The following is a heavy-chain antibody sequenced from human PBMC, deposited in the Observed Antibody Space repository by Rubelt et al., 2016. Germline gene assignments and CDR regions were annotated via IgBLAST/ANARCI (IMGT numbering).Heavy chain of an antibody. V-gene: IGHV1-18*01. Sequence: QVHLVQSAIEVKKPGASVNISCKTSGYTFTTYGIIWVRRAPGQGLEWMGWINTYNDKTNYPQKFQGRVSMTTDSSTNTPYMQLRRLGSDDTAVYYCAGGYFDSTGDVDYWGQGTLVTVSS. CDR1: GYTFTTYG. J-gene: IGHJ4*02. CDR3: AGGYFDSTGDVDY. CDR2: INTYNDKT. D-gene: IGHD3-22*01.